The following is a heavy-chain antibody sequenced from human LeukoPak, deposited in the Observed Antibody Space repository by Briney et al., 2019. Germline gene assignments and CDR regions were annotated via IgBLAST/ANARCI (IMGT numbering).Heavy chain of an antibody. CDR1: GGSISSSSYY. V-gene: IGHV4-39*07. CDR3: ARDSLGSGYYFIDY. Sequence: SETLSLTCTVSGGSISSSSYYWGWIRQPPGKGLEWIGSIYYSGSTYYNPSLKSRVTISVDTSKNQFSLKLSSVTAADTAVYYCARDSLGSGYYFIDYWGQGTLVTVSS. D-gene: IGHD3-22*01. CDR2: IYYSGST. J-gene: IGHJ4*02.